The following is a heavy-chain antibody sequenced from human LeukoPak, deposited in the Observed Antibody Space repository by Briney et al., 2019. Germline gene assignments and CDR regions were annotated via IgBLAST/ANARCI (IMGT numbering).Heavy chain of an antibody. J-gene: IGHJ4*02. V-gene: IGHV1-2*06. D-gene: IGHD3-22*01. CDR1: GYTFTGYY. Sequence: ASVKVSCKASGYTFTGYYMHWVRQAPGQGLEWMGRINPNSGGTNYAQKFQGRVTMTRDTSISTAYMELSRLRSDDTAVYYCARDLEITMIVVVTPSFDCWGQGTLVTVSS. CDR2: INPNSGGT. CDR3: ARDLEITMIVVVTPSFDC.